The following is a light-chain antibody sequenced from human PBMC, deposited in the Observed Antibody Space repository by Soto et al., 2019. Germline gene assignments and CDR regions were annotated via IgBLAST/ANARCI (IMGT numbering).Light chain of an antibody. CDR1: QSVSSSY. CDR2: GVS. CDR3: QQYLTSPEWT. Sequence: EIVLTQSPGTLSLSPGERATLSCRASQSVSSSYLAWYQQKPGQAPRLLIYGVSSRATGIPDRFSGSGSGTDFTLTISRLEPEDFAVYYCQQYLTSPEWTFGQGTKV. J-gene: IGKJ1*01. V-gene: IGKV3-20*01.